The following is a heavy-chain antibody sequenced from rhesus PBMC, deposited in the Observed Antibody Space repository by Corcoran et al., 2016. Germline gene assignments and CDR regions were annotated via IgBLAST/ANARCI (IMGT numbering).Heavy chain of an antibody. CDR1: GASISSYW. V-gene: IGHV4-80*01. Sequence: QVQLQESGPGLVKPSETLSLTCAVSGASISSYWWNWIRQPPGKGLEWIGDINGKSGSTTYTPSLKSRVSISKAASKNQFSLKLTSVTAADTAVYYCARGSGSGLFDYWGQGVLVTVSS. D-gene: IGHD6-31*01. CDR3: ARGSGSGLFDY. J-gene: IGHJ4*01. CDR2: INGKSGST.